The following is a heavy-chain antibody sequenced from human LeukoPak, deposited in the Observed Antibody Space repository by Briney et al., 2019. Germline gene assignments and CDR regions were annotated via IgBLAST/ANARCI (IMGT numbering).Heavy chain of an antibody. J-gene: IGHJ4*02. CDR3: ARGTGWPHFDY. CDR2: TYYKSAWYN. CDR1: GDSVSRDSIA. V-gene: IGHV6-1*01. Sequence: SQTLSLTCAISGDSVSRDSIAWNWIRQSPSRGLEWLGRTYYKSAWYNDYAVHMKSRITISPDTSRNQFSLQLNSVTPDDTAVYYCARGTGWPHFDYWGQGILVTVSP. D-gene: IGHD6-19*01.